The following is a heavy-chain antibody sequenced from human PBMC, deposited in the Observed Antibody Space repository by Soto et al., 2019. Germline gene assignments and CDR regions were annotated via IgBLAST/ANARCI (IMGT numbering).Heavy chain of an antibody. CDR1: GGSINNYY. CDR2: IYYSGRT. Sequence: SETLSLTCTVSGGSINNYYWSWIRQPPGKGLEWIGYIYYSGRTSYNPSLKSRVTISVDTSKNQFSLKLSSVNAADTAVYYCARDPPPGRAGQRSGYFDYWGQGTLVTVSS. V-gene: IGHV4-4*08. CDR3: ARDPPPGRAGQRSGYFDY. J-gene: IGHJ4*02. D-gene: IGHD6-13*01.